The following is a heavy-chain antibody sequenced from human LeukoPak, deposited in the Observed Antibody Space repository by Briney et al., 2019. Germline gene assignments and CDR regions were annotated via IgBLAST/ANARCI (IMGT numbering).Heavy chain of an antibody. CDR2: INPNGGAT. CDR1: GYTFSIYY. J-gene: IGHJ4*02. V-gene: IGHV1-2*02. D-gene: IGHD2-2*02. Sequence: ASVKVSCKASGYTFSIYYMHWVRQAPGQGLEWMGWINPNGGATSYAQRFQGRVTMTRDTSISTAYMELSGLTSDDTAVYYCARNPPYCTSTSCYNYYWGQGTLVTVSS. CDR3: ARNPPYCTSTSCYNYY.